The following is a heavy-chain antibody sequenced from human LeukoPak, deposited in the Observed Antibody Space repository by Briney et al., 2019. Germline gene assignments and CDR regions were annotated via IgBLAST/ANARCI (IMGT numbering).Heavy chain of an antibody. V-gene: IGHV1-69*13. D-gene: IGHD4-17*01. CDR3: ASPTTVTTPYYYYGMDV. J-gene: IGHJ6*02. CDR2: IIPIFSTA. Sequence: VASVKVSCKASGGTFSSYATSWVRQAPGQGLEWMGGIIPIFSTANYAQKFQGRVTITADESTSTAYMELSSLRSEDTAVYYCASPTTVTTPYYYYGMDVWGQGTTVTVSS. CDR1: GGTFSSYA.